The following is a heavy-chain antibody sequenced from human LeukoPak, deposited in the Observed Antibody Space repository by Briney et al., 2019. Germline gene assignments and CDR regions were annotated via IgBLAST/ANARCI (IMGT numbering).Heavy chain of an antibody. J-gene: IGHJ4*02. CDR1: GGSISSSNW. D-gene: IGHD3-22*01. V-gene: IGHV4-4*02. Sequence: PSETLSLTCAVSGGSISSSNWWSWVRQPPGKGLKWIGEIYHSGSTNYNPSLKSRVTISVDKSKNQFSLKLSSVTAADTAVYYCARVAYDSSGYYEDYWGQGTLVTVSS. CDR2: IYHSGST. CDR3: ARVAYDSSGYYEDY.